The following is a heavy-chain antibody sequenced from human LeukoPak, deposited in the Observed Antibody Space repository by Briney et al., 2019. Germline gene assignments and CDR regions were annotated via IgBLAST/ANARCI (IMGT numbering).Heavy chain of an antibody. CDR1: GFTFSSSN. Sequence: GGSLRLSCAASGFTFSSSNMHWVRQAPGKGLECVSFISGTSTAIIYADSVRGRFTISRDIGRKSPYLQMNSLSDEDTAVYYCASSTVGTLDYWGQGTLVTVSS. CDR2: ISGTSTAI. J-gene: IGHJ4*02. CDR3: ASSTVGTLDY. V-gene: IGHV3-48*02. D-gene: IGHD1-14*01.